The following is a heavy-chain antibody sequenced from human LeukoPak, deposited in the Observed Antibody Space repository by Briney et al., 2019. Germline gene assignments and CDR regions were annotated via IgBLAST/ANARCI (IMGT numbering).Heavy chain of an antibody. CDR3: ARSRVYPFAFRYYFDY. J-gene: IGHJ4*02. CDR2: INHSGST. D-gene: IGHD5/OR15-5a*01. Sequence: SETLSLTCAVYGGSFSGYYWSWIRQPPGKGLEWIGEINHSGSTNYNPSLKSRVTISVDTSKNQFSLKLSSVTAADTAVYYCARSRVYPFAFRYYFDYWGQGTLVTVSS. V-gene: IGHV4-34*01. CDR1: GGSFSGYY.